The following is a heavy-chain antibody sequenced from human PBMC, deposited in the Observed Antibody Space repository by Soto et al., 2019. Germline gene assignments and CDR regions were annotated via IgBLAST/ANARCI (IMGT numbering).Heavy chain of an antibody. Sequence: ASVKDSCKASGDTFTSYGISWVRQAPGQGLEWMGWISAYNGNTNYAQKLQGRVTMTTDTSTSTAYMELRSLRSDDTAVYYCARDRDYDFWSGLYYYYYMDVWGKGTTVTVSS. CDR3: ARDRDYDFWSGLYYYYYMDV. J-gene: IGHJ6*03. CDR2: ISAYNGNT. CDR1: GDTFTSYG. D-gene: IGHD3-3*01. V-gene: IGHV1-18*01.